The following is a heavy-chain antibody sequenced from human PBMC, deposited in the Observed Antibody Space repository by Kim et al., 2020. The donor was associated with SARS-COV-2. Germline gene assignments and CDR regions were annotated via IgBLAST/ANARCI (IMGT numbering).Heavy chain of an antibody. D-gene: IGHD1-1*01. V-gene: IGHV3-74*01. J-gene: IGHJ6*02. Sequence: ADSVKGRFTISRDNAKNTLYLKMNSLRAEDTAVYYCASRYAYYYYGMDVWGQGTTVTVSS. CDR3: ASRYAYYYYGMDV.